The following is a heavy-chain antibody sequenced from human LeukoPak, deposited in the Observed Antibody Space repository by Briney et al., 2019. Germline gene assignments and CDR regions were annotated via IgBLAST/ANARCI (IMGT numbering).Heavy chain of an antibody. D-gene: IGHD3-10*01. CDR1: GFTFSSYG. J-gene: IGHJ4*02. CDR3: AKDLTMVRGVIGY. Sequence: GGSLRLSCAASGFTFSSYGMHWVRQAPGKGLEWVAVISYDGSNKYYANSVKGRFTISRDNSKNTLYLQMNSLRAEDTAVYYCAKDLTMVRGVIGYWGQGTLVTVSS. V-gene: IGHV3-30*18. CDR2: ISYDGSNK.